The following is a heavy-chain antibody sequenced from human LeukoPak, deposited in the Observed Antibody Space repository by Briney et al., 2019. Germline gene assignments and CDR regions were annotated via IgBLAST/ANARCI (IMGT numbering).Heavy chain of an antibody. CDR2: ISSSSSTI. CDR3: ARGHTDDYGDPEYFYYYYYMDV. D-gene: IGHD4-17*01. J-gene: IGHJ6*03. CDR1: GFTFSSYS. V-gene: IGHV3-48*04. Sequence: AGGSLRLSCAASGFTFSSYSMNWVRQAPGKGLEWVSYISSSSSTIYYADSVKGRFTISRDNAKNSLYLQMNSLRAEDTAVYYCARGHTDDYGDPEYFYYYYYMDVWGKGTTVTVSS.